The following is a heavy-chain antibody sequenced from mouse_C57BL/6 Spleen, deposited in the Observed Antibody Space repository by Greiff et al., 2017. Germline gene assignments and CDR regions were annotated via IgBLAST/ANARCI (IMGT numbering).Heavy chain of an antibody. J-gene: IGHJ4*01. CDR3: ARDPPTGGAMDY. V-gene: IGHV5-16*01. CDR2: INYDGSST. CDR1: GFTFSDYY. Sequence: EVMLVESEGGLVQPGSSMKLSCTASGFTFSDYYMAWVRQVPEKGLEWVANINYDGSSTYYLASLKSRFIISRDNAKNILYLQMSSLKSEDTATYYCARDPPTGGAMDYWGQGTSVTVSS.